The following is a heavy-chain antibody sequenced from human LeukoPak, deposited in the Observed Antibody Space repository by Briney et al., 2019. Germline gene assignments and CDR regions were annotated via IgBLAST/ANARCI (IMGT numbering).Heavy chain of an antibody. CDR1: GFTFSSYA. J-gene: IGHJ4*02. Sequence: PGGSLRLSCAASGFTFSSYAMSWVRQAPGKGLEWVSAISGSGGSTYYADSVKGRFTISRDNSKNTLYLQMNSLRAEDTAVYYCARERVIAVAVEGLIDYWGQGTLVTVSS. V-gene: IGHV3-23*01. D-gene: IGHD6-19*01. CDR2: ISGSGGST. CDR3: ARERVIAVAVEGLIDY.